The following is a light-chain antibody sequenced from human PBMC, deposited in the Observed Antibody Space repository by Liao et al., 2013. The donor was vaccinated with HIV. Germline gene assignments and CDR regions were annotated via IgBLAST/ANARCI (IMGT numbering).Light chain of an antibody. CDR2: YDS. J-gene: IGLJ1*01. V-gene: IGLV3-21*01. Sequence: SYELTQPPSVSVAPGKTARITCGGNNIGSKSVHWYQQKPGQAPVLIIYYDSDRPSGIPERFSGSNSGNTATLTISRVEAGDEADYYCQAWDSSTTFGTGTKVTVL. CDR3: QAWDSSTT. CDR1: NIGSKS.